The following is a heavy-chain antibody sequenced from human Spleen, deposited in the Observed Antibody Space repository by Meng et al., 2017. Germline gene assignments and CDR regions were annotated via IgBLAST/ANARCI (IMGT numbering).Heavy chain of an antibody. CDR3: ATDKGYFDY. V-gene: IGHV4-4*02. CDR2: IYHSGSV. Sequence: QVQLQESGPGLVMPSGTLSLTCAVSGGSISSGNWWRWVRQPPGKGLEWIGEIYHSGSVNYNPSLKSRVTMSVDKSKNQFSLKLRSVTAADTAVYYCATDKGYFDYWGQGTLVTVSS. J-gene: IGHJ4*02. CDR1: GGSISSGNW.